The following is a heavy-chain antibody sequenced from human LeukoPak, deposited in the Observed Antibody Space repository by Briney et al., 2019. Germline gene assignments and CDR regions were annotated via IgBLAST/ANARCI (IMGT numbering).Heavy chain of an antibody. CDR2: IYYSGST. CDR1: GGSISSGGYY. J-gene: IGHJ5*02. CDR3: ARSLRQWLDHEFDP. Sequence: PSETLSLTCTVSGGSISSGGYYWSWIRQHPGKGLEWIGYIYYSGSTYYNPSLKSRVTISVDTSKNQFSLKLSSVTAADTAVYYCARSLRQWLDHEFDPWGQGTLVTVSS. V-gene: IGHV4-31*03. D-gene: IGHD6-19*01.